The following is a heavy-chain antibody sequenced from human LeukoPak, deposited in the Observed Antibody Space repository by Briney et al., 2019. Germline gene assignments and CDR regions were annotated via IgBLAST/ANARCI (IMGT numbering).Heavy chain of an antibody. V-gene: IGHV3-23*01. J-gene: IGHJ4*02. D-gene: IGHD5-12*01. CDR1: GFTFSSYA. CDR2: IESGGTT. CDR3: AKERDRVATVFDY. Sequence: GGSLRLSCAASGFTFSSYAMSWVRQAPGKGLEWVSAIESGGTTFYADAVKGRFTISGDNSKNTLHLQMNSLRAEDTSVYYCAKERDRVATVFDYWGQGVLVTVSS.